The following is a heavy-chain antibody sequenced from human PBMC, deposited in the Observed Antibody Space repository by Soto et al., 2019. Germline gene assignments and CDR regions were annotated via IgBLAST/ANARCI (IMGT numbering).Heavy chain of an antibody. D-gene: IGHD3-10*01. CDR3: ARGSGH. V-gene: IGHV4-30-2*01. CDR2: IYHSAST. CDR1: GGSISRCCYS. J-gene: IGHJ4*02. Sequence: SETLCLTCAVSGGSISRCCYSGSWIRQPPGKGLEWIGYIYHSASTYYTPSLKSPVTISIDRTKNQLSLKLISVTAADTAVYYCARGSGHWGQGTLVTVSS.